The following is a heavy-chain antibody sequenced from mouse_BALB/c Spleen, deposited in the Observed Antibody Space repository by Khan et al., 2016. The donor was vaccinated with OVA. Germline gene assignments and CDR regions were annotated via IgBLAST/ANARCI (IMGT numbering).Heavy chain of an antibody. CDR2: ISYYGNT. CDR3: ARVYGGDFDY. Sequence: EVQLQESGPGLVKPSQSLSLTCTVTGYSITSDYAWNWIRQFPGNQLEWMGFISYYGNTTYNPSLKSRISITRDTSKNQFFLQLNSVTTEDTARYYCARVYGGDFDYWGQGTTLTVSS. J-gene: IGHJ2*01. D-gene: IGHD1-1*01. CDR1: GYSITSDYA. V-gene: IGHV3-2*02.